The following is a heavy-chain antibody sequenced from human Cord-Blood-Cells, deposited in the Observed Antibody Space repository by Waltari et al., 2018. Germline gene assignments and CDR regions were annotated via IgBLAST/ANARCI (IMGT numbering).Heavy chain of an antibody. D-gene: IGHD3-22*01. CDR2: IKQDGSEK. CDR1: GFTFSSYW. CDR3: ARDSADYYDSSGYYYRDY. V-gene: IGHV3-7*05. J-gene: IGHJ4*02. Sequence: EVQLVESGGGLVQPGGSLRLSCAASGFTFSSYWMSWVRQAPGKGLEWVANIKQDGSEKYYVDSVKGRFTISRDNHKNSLYLQMNSLRAEDTAVYYCARDSADYYDSSGYYYRDYWGQGTLVTVSS.